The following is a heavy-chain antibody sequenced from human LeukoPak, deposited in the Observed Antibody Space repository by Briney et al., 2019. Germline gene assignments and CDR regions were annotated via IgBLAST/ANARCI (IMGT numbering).Heavy chain of an antibody. Sequence: SVKVSCKASGYTFTSYGISWVRQAPGQGLEWMGGIIPTFGTANYAQKFQGRVTITADESTSTAYMELSSLRSEDTAVYYCARRDSSGYRHFDYWGQGTLVTVSS. CDR3: ARRDSSGYRHFDY. J-gene: IGHJ4*02. V-gene: IGHV1-69*13. CDR2: IIPTFGTA. D-gene: IGHD3-22*01. CDR1: GYTFTSYG.